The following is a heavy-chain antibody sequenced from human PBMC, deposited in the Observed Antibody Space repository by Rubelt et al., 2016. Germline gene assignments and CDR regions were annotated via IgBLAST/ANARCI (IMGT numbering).Heavy chain of an antibody. CDR2: IYYSGST. CDR1: GGSISSSSYY. J-gene: IGHJ4*02. CDR3: ATPMYCSGGRCYLGFDY. D-gene: IGHD2-15*01. Sequence: QLQLQESGPGLVKPSETLSLTCTVSGGSISSSSYYWGWIRQPPGKGLEWIGSIYYSGSTYYNPSLKSRVPISVATSKNQFSWKLSSVTAADTAVYYCATPMYCSGGRCYLGFDYWGQGTLVTVSS. V-gene: IGHV4-39*01.